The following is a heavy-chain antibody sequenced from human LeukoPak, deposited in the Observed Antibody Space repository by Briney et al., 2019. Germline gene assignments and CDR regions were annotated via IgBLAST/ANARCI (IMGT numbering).Heavy chain of an antibody. Sequence: GASVKVSCKASGYTFTSYGISWVRQAPRQGLEWMGWISAYNGNTNYAQKLQGRVTMTADTSTSTAYMELRSLRSDDTAVYYCARGAYYYDSSGHRPNAFDIWGQGTMVTVSS. V-gene: IGHV1-18*01. J-gene: IGHJ3*02. D-gene: IGHD3-22*01. CDR1: GYTFTSYG. CDR2: ISAYNGNT. CDR3: ARGAYYYDSSGHRPNAFDI.